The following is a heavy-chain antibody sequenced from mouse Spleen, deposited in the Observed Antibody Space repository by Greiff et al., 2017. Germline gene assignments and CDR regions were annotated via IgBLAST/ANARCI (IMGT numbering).Heavy chain of an antibody. V-gene: IGHV14-4*01. CDR3: TTSGSSGYDRLYYFDY. CDR2: IDPENGDT. Sequence: VQLKESGAELVRPGASVKLSCTASGFNIKDDYMHWVKQRPEQGLEWIGWIDPENGDTEYASKFQGKATITADTSSNTAYLQLSSLTSEDTAVYYCTTSGSSGYDRLYYFDYWGQGTTLTVSS. J-gene: IGHJ2*01. CDR1: GFNIKDDY. D-gene: IGHD3-1*01.